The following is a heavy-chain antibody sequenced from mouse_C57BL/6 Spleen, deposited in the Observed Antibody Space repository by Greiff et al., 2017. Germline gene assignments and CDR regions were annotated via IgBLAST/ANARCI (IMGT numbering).Heavy chain of an antibody. D-gene: IGHD4-1*01. Sequence: VQLQQSGAELAKPGASVKLSCKASGYTFTSYWMHWVKQRPGQGLEWIGYINPSSGYTKYNQKFKDKATLTADKSSSTAYMQLSSLTYEDSAVYYCARGDWDSEGYFDYWGQGTTLTVSS. CDR2: INPSSGYT. J-gene: IGHJ2*01. CDR3: ARGDWDSEGYFDY. CDR1: GYTFTSYW. V-gene: IGHV1-7*01.